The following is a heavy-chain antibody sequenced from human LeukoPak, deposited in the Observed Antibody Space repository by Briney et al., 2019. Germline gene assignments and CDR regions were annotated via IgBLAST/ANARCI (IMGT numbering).Heavy chain of an antibody. CDR2: INGDGSIT. CDR1: GFTFSSHW. CDR3: ASLTNGSGNYFSDY. J-gene: IGHJ4*02. V-gene: IGHV3-74*01. D-gene: IGHD3-10*01. Sequence: GGSLRLSCAASGFTFSSHWMHWVRQAPGKGLVWVSRINGDGSITSYADSVKGRFTISRDNAKNALYLQMNGLRAEDTAVYYCASLTNGSGNYFSDYWGQGTLVTVSS.